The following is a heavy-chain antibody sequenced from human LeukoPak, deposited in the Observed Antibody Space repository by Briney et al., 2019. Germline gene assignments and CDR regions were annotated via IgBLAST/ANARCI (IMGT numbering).Heavy chain of an antibody. CDR2: TYYRSKWYY. Sequence: SQTLSVTCAISGDSVSSKNGAWNWIRQSPSRGLEWLGRTYYRSKWYYDYAESMKGRVTINLDTSKNQFSLQLNSVTPEDTAVYYCARDEGNTGWYTFDYWGQGSLVTVTS. CDR3: ARDEGNTGWYTFDY. J-gene: IGHJ4*02. D-gene: IGHD6-19*01. CDR1: GDSVSSKNGA. V-gene: IGHV6-1*01.